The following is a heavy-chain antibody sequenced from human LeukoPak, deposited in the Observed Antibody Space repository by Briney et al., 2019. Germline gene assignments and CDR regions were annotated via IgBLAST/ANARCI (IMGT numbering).Heavy chain of an antibody. CDR2: IYPGDSDT. V-gene: IGHV5-51*01. Sequence: GESLKISCKGSGYRFISYWIGWVRQMPGKGLEWMGIIYPGDSDTRYSPSFQGQVTISADKSISTAYLQWSSLKASDTAMYYCARSVLGYCSSTSCLKGRIAAAGVVDPWGQGTLVTVSS. CDR1: GYRFISYW. CDR3: ARSVLGYCSSTSCLKGRIAAAGVVDP. D-gene: IGHD2-2*01. J-gene: IGHJ5*02.